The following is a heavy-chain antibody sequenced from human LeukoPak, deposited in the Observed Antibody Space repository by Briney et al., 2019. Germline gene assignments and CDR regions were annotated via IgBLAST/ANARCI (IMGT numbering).Heavy chain of an antibody. J-gene: IGHJ6*03. D-gene: IGHD3-16*02. V-gene: IGHV4-34*01. CDR3: VGFTPGSYRYYYYYMDV. Sequence: PSETLSLTCAVYGGSFSGYYWSWIRQPPGKGLEWIGEINHSGSTNYNPSLKSRVTISVDTSKNQFSLKLSSVTAADTAVYYCVGFTPGSYRYYYYYMDVWGKGTTVTVSS. CDR2: INHSGST. CDR1: GGSFSGYY.